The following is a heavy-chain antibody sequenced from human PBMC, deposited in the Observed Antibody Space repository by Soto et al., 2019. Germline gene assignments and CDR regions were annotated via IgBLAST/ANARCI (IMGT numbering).Heavy chain of an antibody. V-gene: IGHV4-34*01. J-gene: IGHJ3*02. CDR2: INHSGST. D-gene: IGHD3-22*01. CDR1: GGSFSGYY. Sequence: SETLSLTCGVYGGSFSGYYWSWIRQPPGKGLEWIGEINHSGSTNYNPSLKSRVTISVDTSKNQFSLKLSSVTAADTAVYYCARGDGGGYYLYAFDIWGQGTMVTVSS. CDR3: ARGDGGGYYLYAFDI.